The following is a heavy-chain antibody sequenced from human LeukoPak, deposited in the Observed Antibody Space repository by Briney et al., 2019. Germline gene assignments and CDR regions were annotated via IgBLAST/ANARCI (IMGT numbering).Heavy chain of an antibody. D-gene: IGHD3-9*01. CDR2: IYPGDSDT. CDR1: RDSFTNHW. V-gene: IGHV5-51*01. J-gene: IGHJ5*02. Sequence: GESLKISCKGSRDSFTNHWIGWVRQMPGKGLEWMGIIYPGDSDTKYSPSFQGQVTISADKSISTAYLQWSSLKASDTAMYYCARGQGIDYDILTGYPSYNWFDPWGQGTLVTVSS. CDR3: ARGQGIDYDILTGYPSYNWFDP.